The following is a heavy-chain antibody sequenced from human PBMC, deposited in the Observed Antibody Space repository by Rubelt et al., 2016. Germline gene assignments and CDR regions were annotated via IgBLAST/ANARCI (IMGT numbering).Heavy chain of an antibody. D-gene: IGHD3-22*01. V-gene: IGHV1-3*01. CDR3: ARAHYYDSSGPTFDY. CDR1: GYTFTAFA. CDR2: ISAANINT. J-gene: IGHJ4*02. Sequence: QVQLVQSGAEVKKPGASVKVSCKASGYTFTAFAMHWVRHAPGPRLEWMGWISAANINTKYSQNFQGRVTITRDPSAGNAYLELSRLTYEDTAVDYCARAHYYDSSGPTFDYWGQGTLLTVSS.